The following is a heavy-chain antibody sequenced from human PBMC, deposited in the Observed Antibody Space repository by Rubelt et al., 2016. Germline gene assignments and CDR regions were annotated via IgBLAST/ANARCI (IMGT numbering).Heavy chain of an antibody. CDR1: GGSFSGYY. CDR3: AGLTRGTYDYFGMDV. Sequence: QVQLQQWGAGLLKPSETLSLTCGVYGGSFSGYYWSWIRQPPGKGLEWIGEINHSGSTNYNPSLKSRVTISVDTSKNQFSLKLCSVTAADTALYYWAGLTRGTYDYFGMDVWGQGTTVTVSS. CDR2: INHSGST. D-gene: IGHD1-26*01. J-gene: IGHJ6*02. V-gene: IGHV4-34*01.